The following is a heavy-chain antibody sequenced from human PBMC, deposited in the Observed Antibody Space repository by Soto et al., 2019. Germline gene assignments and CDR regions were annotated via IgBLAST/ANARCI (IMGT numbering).Heavy chain of an antibody. V-gene: IGHV4-59*01. J-gene: IGHJ5*02. Sequence: SLTCTVAGHASSDSSCSWIRLSPGKRPEWIGSISFRETTRYNPSLESRVTISGDTSKNQISLKVTSVTAADTAVYFCARTFPPAPRVVMSHSWFVPWGPGTKVTVSS. CDR2: ISFRETT. CDR3: ARTFPPAPRVVMSHSWFVP. CDR1: GHASSDSS. D-gene: IGHD3-22*01.